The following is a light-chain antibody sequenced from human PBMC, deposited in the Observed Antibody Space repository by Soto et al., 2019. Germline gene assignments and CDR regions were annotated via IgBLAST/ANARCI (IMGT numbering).Light chain of an antibody. Sequence: IVMTQSPATLSVSPLEIATLSCMASQSVRSNLAWYQQKPGQAPRLLIYGASTRATGIPARFSGSGSGTEFTLTISSLQSEDFAVYYCQQYNNWPRTFGQGTKVDIK. J-gene: IGKJ1*01. V-gene: IGKV3-15*01. CDR1: QSVRSN. CDR3: QQYNNWPRT. CDR2: GAS.